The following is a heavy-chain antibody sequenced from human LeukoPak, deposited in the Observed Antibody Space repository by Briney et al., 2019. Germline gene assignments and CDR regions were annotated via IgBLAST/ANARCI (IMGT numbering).Heavy chain of an antibody. V-gene: IGHV3-21*01. CDR2: ISSSSSYI. CDR3: ARTSGAQNPFDY. CDR1: GFTFSSYS. D-gene: IGHD4-17*01. Sequence: GGSLRLSCAASGFTFSSYSMNWDRQAPGKGLEWVSSISSSSSYIYYADSVKGRFTISRDNAKNSLYLQMNSLRAEDTPVYYCARTSGAQNPFDYWGQGTLVTVSS. J-gene: IGHJ4*02.